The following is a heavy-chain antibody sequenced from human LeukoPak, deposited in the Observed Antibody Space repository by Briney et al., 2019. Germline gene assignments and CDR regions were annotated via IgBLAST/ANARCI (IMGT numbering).Heavy chain of an antibody. CDR2: INQDGSEK. J-gene: IGHJ4*02. CDR3: VRDDYLGY. CDR1: GFTFSGYW. D-gene: IGHD3-16*01. V-gene: IGHV3-7*05. Sequence: GGSLRLSCAASGFTFSGYWMAWVRQAPGKGLEWVAHINQDGSEKNYVDPVEGRFTISRDNAKKSVYLQMNSLRAEDTAVYYCVRDDYLGYWGQGTLVTVSS.